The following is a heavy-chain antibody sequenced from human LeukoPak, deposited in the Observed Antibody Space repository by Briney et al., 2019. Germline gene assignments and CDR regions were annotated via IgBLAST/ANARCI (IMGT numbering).Heavy chain of an antibody. CDR3: ARQGDGSQSAVDY. D-gene: IGHD5-24*01. CDR2: IYYSGST. J-gene: IGHJ4*02. CDR1: GGSISSSSYY. Sequence: PSETLSLTCTVSGGSISSSSYYWGWIRQPPGKGLEWIGSIYYSGSTYYNPSLKCRVTISVDTSKNQFSLKLSSVTAADTAVYYCARQGDGSQSAVDYWGQGTLVTVSS. V-gene: IGHV4-39*01.